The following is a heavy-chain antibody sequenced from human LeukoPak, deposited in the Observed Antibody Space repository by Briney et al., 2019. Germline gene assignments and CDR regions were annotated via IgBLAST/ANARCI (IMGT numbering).Heavy chain of an antibody. J-gene: IGHJ4*02. CDR2: IYYSGST. D-gene: IGHD5-18*01. CDR1: GGPISGYY. Sequence: KPSETLSLTCTVSGGPISGYYWSWIRQPPGKGLEWIGYIYYSGSTKYNPSLKSRVTISVDASKNQFSLRLSSLTAADTAVYYCARGALDTKTRFDYWGQGTLVTVSS. V-gene: IGHV4-59*01. CDR3: ARGALDTKTRFDY.